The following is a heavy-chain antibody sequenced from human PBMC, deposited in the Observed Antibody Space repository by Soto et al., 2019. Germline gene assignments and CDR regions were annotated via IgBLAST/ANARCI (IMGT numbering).Heavy chain of an antibody. CDR2: INAGNGNT. CDR1: GYTFTSYA. V-gene: IGHV1-3*01. D-gene: IGHD2-21*02. CDR3: ARSIVVVTALDY. J-gene: IGHJ4*02. Sequence: QVQLVQSGAEVKKPGASVKVTCKASGYTFTSYAMHWVRQATGQRLEWMGWINAGNGNTKYSQKFQGRVTITRDTSASTAYMELSRLRSEDTAVYYCARSIVVVTALDYWGQGTLVTVSS.